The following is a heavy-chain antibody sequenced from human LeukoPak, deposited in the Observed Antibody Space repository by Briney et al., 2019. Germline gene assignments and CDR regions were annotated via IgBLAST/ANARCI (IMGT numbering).Heavy chain of an antibody. Sequence: GGSLRLSCAASGFTFSSYSMNWVRQAPGKGLEWVSYISSSSSTIYYADSVEGRFTISRDNAKNSLCLQMNSLRDEDTAVYYCARGRASVDYWGQGTLVTVSS. D-gene: IGHD3-10*01. V-gene: IGHV3-48*02. CDR2: ISSSSSTI. J-gene: IGHJ4*02. CDR3: ARGRASVDY. CDR1: GFTFSSYS.